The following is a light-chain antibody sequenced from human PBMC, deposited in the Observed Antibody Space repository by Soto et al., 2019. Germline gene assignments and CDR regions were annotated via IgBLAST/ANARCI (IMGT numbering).Light chain of an antibody. V-gene: IGKV4-1*01. Sequence: VVISQAPNSLAVCLVDSATIDCKSSQSVLFGSSNKNYLAWYQQKPGQPPKLLIYWASTRESGVPDRFRGSGSGTDFTLTITSLQAEDAAVYYCQQYYETPPTFGQGTKVDIK. CDR1: QSVLFGSSNKNY. CDR3: QQYYETPPT. CDR2: WAS. J-gene: IGKJ1*01.